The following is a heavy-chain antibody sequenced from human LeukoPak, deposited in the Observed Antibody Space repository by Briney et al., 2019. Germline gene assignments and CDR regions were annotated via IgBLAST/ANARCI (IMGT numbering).Heavy chain of an antibody. CDR1: GFTFSSYA. CDR3: ARELSQIVWGGLDF. D-gene: IGHD2-21*01. J-gene: IGHJ4*02. CDR2: IQNDASTR. V-gene: IGHV3-30*04. Sequence: GGSLRLSCAASGFTFSSYAMHWVRQAPGKGLEWVAVIQNDASTRNYVDSVKGRFTISRDNSENTVFLQMDSLRVEDAAVYYCARELSQIVWGGLDFGGQGTLVSVSS.